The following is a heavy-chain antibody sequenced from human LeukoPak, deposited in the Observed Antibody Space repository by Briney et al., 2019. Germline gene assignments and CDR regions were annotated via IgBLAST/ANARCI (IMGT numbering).Heavy chain of an antibody. CDR3: ARSGSSTLGAAFDI. D-gene: IGHD2-2*01. V-gene: IGHV3-53*01. Sequence: GGSLRLSCAASGFIVSHNYMTWVRQAPGKGLEWISVIYIDGTTYYADSVKGRFTISRDNAKNSLYLQMNSLRAEDTAVYYCARSGSSTLGAAFDIWGQGTMVTVSS. J-gene: IGHJ3*02. CDR1: GFIVSHNY. CDR2: IYIDGTT.